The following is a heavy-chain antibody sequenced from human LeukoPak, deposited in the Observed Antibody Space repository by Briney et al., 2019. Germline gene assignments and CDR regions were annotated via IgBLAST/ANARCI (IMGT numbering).Heavy chain of an antibody. CDR3: ARDGILVVVAELNWFDP. CDR1: GYPLSSYW. J-gene: IGHJ5*02. V-gene: IGHV3-7*01. CDR2: IKQDGSEK. D-gene: IGHD2-15*01. Sequence: GGSLRLSCAASGYPLSSYWMSWVRRATGKGLEWVASIKQDGSEKYYMDFVKRRFTISRDNAKNSLYLQMNSLRAEDTAVYYCARDGILVVVAELNWFDPWGQGTLVTVSS.